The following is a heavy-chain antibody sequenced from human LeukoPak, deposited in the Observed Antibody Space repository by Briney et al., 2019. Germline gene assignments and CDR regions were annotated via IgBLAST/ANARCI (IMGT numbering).Heavy chain of an antibody. CDR3: ARGLLRFLEWLLPFDP. J-gene: IGHJ5*02. V-gene: IGHV4-39*02. Sequence: PSETLSLTCTVSGGSISGSSYYWGWIRQPPGKGLEWIGTIYYSGNTYYNPSLKSRVTISVDTSRNHFSLKLNSVTAADTAVYYCARGLLRFLEWLLPFDPWGQGTLVTVSS. CDR2: IYYSGNT. D-gene: IGHD3-3*01. CDR1: GGSISGSSYY.